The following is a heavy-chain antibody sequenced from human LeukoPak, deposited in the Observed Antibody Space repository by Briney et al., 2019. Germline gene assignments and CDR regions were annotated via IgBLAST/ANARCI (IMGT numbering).Heavy chain of an antibody. V-gene: IGHV1-2*06. Sequence: GASVKVSFKASGYTFTGYYMHWVRQAPGQGREWMGRINPNTGGTEYAQKFQGRVTMTRDTSISTAYMDLSRLRSDDTAVYYCARDYCSSTSCLFDYWGQGTLVTVSS. CDR2: INPNTGGT. CDR1: GYTFTGYY. CDR3: ARDYCSSTSCLFDY. D-gene: IGHD2-2*01. J-gene: IGHJ4*02.